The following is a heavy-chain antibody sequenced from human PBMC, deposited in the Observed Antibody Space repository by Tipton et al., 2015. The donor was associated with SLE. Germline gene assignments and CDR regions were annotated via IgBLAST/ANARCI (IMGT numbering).Heavy chain of an antibody. Sequence: TLSLTCTVSGGSISSHYWSWIRQPPGKGLEWIGYIYYSGSTNYNPSLKSRVTISVDTSKNQFSLKLSSVTAADTAVYYCASQYSGSFDAFDIRGQGTMVTVSS. D-gene: IGHD1-26*01. CDR2: IYYSGST. J-gene: IGHJ3*02. CDR1: GGSISSHY. CDR3: ASQYSGSFDAFDI. V-gene: IGHV4-59*11.